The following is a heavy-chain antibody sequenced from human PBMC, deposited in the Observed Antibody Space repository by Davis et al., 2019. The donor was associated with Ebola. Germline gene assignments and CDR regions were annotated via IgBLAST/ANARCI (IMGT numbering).Heavy chain of an antibody. Sequence: AASVKVSCKASGYTFTGYTLHWVRQAPGQGLERMGRINPNSGDTNYAEKFQGRVTMTRDTSISTAYMELSRLRSDDTAVYFCARGGIAMMVVPRDYYYGMDVWGQGTTVTVS. CDR2: INPNSGDT. D-gene: IGHD3-22*01. V-gene: IGHV1-2*06. J-gene: IGHJ6*02. CDR1: GYTFTGYT. CDR3: ARGGIAMMVVPRDYYYGMDV.